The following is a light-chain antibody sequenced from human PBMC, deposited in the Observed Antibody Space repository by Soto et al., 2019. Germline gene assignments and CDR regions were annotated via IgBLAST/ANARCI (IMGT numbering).Light chain of an antibody. J-gene: IGKJ1*01. Sequence: EIQMTQSPSSLSASVGDRVTITCRASQSISRNLNWYQQKQGKAPKLLIYAASTLQSGVPSRFSGSGSGTDFTLTISCLQSEDFATYYCQQYYSYPPTFGQGTKVDIK. V-gene: IGKV1-39*01. CDR3: QQYYSYPPT. CDR1: QSISRN. CDR2: AAS.